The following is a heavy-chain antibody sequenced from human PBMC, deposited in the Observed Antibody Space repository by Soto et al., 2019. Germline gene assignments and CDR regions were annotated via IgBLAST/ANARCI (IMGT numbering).Heavy chain of an antibody. CDR2: IYYSGST. D-gene: IGHD3-22*01. CDR1: GGSISSYY. Sequence: LSLTCTFSGGSISSYYWIWIRQPPGKGLEWIGYIYYSGSTNYNPSLKSRVTISVDTSKNQFSLKLSSVTAADTAVYYCARVGDSSGYIDYWGQGTLVTVSS. J-gene: IGHJ4*02. CDR3: ARVGDSSGYIDY. V-gene: IGHV4-59*01.